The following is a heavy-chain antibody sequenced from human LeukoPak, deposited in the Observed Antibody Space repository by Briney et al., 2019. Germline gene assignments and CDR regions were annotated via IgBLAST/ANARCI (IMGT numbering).Heavy chain of an antibody. D-gene: IGHD2-15*01. CDR1: GFTFSSYA. Sequence: GGSLRLSCAASGFTFSSYAMSWVRQAPGKGLEWVSAISGSGGSAYYADSVKGRFTISRDNSKNTLYLQMNSLRAEDTAVYYCAKWRFATSYYYYYYMDVWGKGTTVTVSS. J-gene: IGHJ6*03. CDR2: ISGSGGSA. CDR3: AKWRFATSYYYYYYMDV. V-gene: IGHV3-23*01.